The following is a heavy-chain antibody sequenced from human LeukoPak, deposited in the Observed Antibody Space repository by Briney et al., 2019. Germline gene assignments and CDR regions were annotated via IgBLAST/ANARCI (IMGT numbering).Heavy chain of an antibody. J-gene: IGHJ3*02. D-gene: IGHD3-22*01. CDR1: GYTFNNYY. V-gene: IGHV1-46*02. Sequence: ASVKVSCKASGYTFNNYYMHWVRQAPGQGLEWMGVVNPVGGSTSYAQKLQGRVTMTRDTSTGTVYMELGSLRSVDTAVYYCARGDWDFYDSIGLDIWGQGTMVTVSS. CDR2: VNPVGGST. CDR3: ARGDWDFYDSIGLDI.